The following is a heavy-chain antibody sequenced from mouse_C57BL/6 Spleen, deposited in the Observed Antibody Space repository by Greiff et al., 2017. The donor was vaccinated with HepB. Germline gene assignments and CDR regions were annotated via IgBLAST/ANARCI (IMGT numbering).Heavy chain of an antibody. Sequence: EVKLVESGGGLVKPGGSLKLSCAASGFTFSDYGMHWVRQAPEKGLEWVAYISSGSSTIYYADKVKGRFTISRDNAKNTLFLQMTSLRSEDTAMYYCARRAASYAMDYWGQGTSVTVSS. V-gene: IGHV5-17*01. CDR3: ARRAASYAMDY. CDR2: ISSGSSTI. D-gene: IGHD3-3*01. CDR1: GFTFSDYG. J-gene: IGHJ4*01.